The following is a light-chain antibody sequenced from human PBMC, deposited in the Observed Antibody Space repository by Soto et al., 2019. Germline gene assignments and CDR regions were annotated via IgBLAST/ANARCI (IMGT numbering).Light chain of an antibody. CDR3: QQYNTYPLT. Sequence: DIQMTQSPSTLSASVGDRVTITCRASQSISTWLDWYQQKPGKAPKLLIYKASNLEGGVPSRFSGSGSGTEVNITISSLQPHDFVTYYCQQYNTYPLTFGGGTTVQIK. J-gene: IGKJ4*01. CDR2: KAS. V-gene: IGKV1-5*03. CDR1: QSISTW.